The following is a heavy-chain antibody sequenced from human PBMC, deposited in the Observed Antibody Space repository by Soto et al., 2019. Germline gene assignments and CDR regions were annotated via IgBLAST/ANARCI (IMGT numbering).Heavy chain of an antibody. J-gene: IGHJ6*03. CDR2: IYYSGST. V-gene: IGHV4-59*01. CDR3: ARVGDYYHYHLDV. Sequence: PSETLSLTCTVSGGSISSYYWSWIRQPPGKGLEWIGYIYYSGSTNYNPSLKSRVTISVDTSKNQFSLKLSSVTAADTAVYYFARVGDYYHYHLDVCGKGTSVPVSS. CDR1: GGSISSYY.